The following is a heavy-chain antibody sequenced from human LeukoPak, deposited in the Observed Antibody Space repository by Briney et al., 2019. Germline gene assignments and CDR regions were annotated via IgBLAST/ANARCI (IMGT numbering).Heavy chain of an antibody. V-gene: IGHV4-59*01. Sequence: SETLSLTCTVSGGSISSYYWSWIRQPPGKGLEWMGYIYYSGSTNYNPSLKSRVTISVDTSKNQFSLKLSSVTAADTAVYYCARDRGYSYGWGQLSYGMDVWGQGTTVTVSS. D-gene: IGHD5-18*01. CDR1: GGSISSYY. J-gene: IGHJ6*02. CDR3: ARDRGYSYGWGQLSYGMDV. CDR2: IYYSGST.